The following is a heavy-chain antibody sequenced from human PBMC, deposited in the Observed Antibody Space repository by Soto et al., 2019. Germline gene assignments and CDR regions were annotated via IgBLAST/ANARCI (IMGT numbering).Heavy chain of an antibody. CDR2: ISGSGGST. V-gene: IGHV3-23*01. CDR3: AKDGWAVAVPNEAFDI. Sequence: EVQLLESGGGLVQPGGSLRLSCEASGFTFSRHAMSWVRQAPGKGLEWVSDISGSGGSTSYADSVKGRFTISRDNSKNTLYLQMNTLRGEDTAVYYCAKDGWAVAVPNEAFDIRGQGTMVTVSS. J-gene: IGHJ3*02. CDR1: GFTFSRHA. D-gene: IGHD1-1*01.